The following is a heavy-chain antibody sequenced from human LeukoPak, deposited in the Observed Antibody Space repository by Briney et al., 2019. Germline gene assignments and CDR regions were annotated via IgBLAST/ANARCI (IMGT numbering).Heavy chain of an antibody. CDR3: ARHGGGLAVADLFDY. CDR2: IYYSGST. Sequence: PSETLSPTCTVSGGSISSSSYYWGWIRQPPGKGLEWIGSIYYSGSTYYNPSLKSRVTISVDTSKNQFSLKLSSVTAADTAVYYCARHGGGLAVADLFDYWGQGTLVTVSS. J-gene: IGHJ4*02. V-gene: IGHV4-39*01. CDR1: GGSISSSSYY. D-gene: IGHD6-19*01.